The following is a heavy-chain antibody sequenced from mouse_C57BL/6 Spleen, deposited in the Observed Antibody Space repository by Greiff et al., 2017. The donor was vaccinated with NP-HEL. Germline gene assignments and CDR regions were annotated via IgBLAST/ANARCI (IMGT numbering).Heavy chain of an antibody. D-gene: IGHD1-1*01. CDR2: IHPNSGST. Sequence: VKLQQPGAELVKPGASVKLSCKASGYTFTSYWMHWVKQRPGQGLEWIGMIHPNSGSTNYNEKFKSKATLTVDKSSSTAYMQLSSLTSEDSAVYYCARKGITTVVATGFDYWGQGTTLTVSS. CDR1: GYTFTSYW. J-gene: IGHJ2*01. V-gene: IGHV1-64*01. CDR3: ARKGITTVVATGFDY.